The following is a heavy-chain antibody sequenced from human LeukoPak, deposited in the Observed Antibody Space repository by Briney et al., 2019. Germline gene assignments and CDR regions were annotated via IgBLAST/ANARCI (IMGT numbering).Heavy chain of an antibody. J-gene: IGHJ4*02. CDR2: ISYDGSNK. V-gene: IGHV3-30-3*01. Sequence: GGSLRLSCAASGFTFSSYAMHWVRQAPGKGLEWAAVISYDGSNKYYADSVKGRFTISRDNSKNTLYLQMNSLRAEDTAVYYCARVGGELLWFGELLLHGSDYRGQGTLVTVSS. CDR1: GFTFSSYA. D-gene: IGHD3-10*01. CDR3: ARVGGELLWFGELLLHGSDY.